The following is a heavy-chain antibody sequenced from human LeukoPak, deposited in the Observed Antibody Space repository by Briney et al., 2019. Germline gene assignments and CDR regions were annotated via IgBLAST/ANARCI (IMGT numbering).Heavy chain of an antibody. Sequence: SETLSLTCTVSGGSISGSYWSWIRQPPGKGLEWIAYMYNSGSTNYNPSLKGRVTISIDTSKNQFSLKLSSLTAADTAIYYCARGIESYGDYGYWGQEILVTVSS. CDR3: ARGIESYGDYGY. D-gene: IGHD4-17*01. J-gene: IGHJ4*02. CDR2: MYNSGST. V-gene: IGHV4-59*01. CDR1: GGSISGSY.